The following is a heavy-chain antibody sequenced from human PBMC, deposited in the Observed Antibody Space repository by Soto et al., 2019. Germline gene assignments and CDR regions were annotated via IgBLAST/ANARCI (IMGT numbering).Heavy chain of an antibody. J-gene: IGHJ5*02. CDR3: ARAPPRPRGYCSGGSCYPKFDP. CDR1: GFPFSSYS. V-gene: IGHV3-48*01. Sequence: GGSLRLSCAASGFPFSSYSMNWVRQAPGKGLEWVSYISSSSSTKYYADSVKGRFTISRDNAKNTLYLQMNSLRAEDTAVYYCARAPPRPRGYCSGGSCYPKFDPWGQGTLVTVSS. CDR2: ISSSSSTK. D-gene: IGHD2-15*01.